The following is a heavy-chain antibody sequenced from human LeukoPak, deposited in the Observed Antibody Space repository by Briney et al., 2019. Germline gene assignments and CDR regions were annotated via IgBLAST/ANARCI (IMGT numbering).Heavy chain of an antibody. CDR1: GFSFSYYG. CDR2: ISSNGGST. V-gene: IGHV3-64*01. J-gene: IGHJ6*03. Sequence: PGGSLRLSCAASGFSFSYYGVHWVRQAPGKGLEYVSAISSNGGSTYYANSVKGRFTISRDNSKNTLYLQMGSLRAEDMAVYYCARDAHSSSSGGYYYYYMDVWGKGTTVTVSS. D-gene: IGHD6-6*01. CDR3: ARDAHSSSSGGYYYYYMDV.